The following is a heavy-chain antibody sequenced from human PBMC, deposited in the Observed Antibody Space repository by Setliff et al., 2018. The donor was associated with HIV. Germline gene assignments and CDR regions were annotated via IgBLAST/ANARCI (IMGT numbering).Heavy chain of an antibody. CDR2: IWYDASKK. CDR3: VKDVLKFWSGSGALDF. CDR1: GFTFNSYG. J-gene: IGHJ4*02. V-gene: IGHV3-33*06. Sequence: GSLRLSCAASGFTFNSYGMHWVRQAPGKGLEWVALIWYDASKKEYADSVKGRFNILRDDSKKTVDLQMNSLRADDTAVYYCVKDVLKFWSGSGALDFWGPGTLVTVSS. D-gene: IGHD3-3*01.